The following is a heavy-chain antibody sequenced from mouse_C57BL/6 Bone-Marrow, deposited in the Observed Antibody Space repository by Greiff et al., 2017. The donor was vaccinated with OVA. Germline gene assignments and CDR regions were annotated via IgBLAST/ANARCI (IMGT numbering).Heavy chain of an antibody. J-gene: IGHJ1*03. CDR1: GYTFTSYW. Sequence: EVKLVESGTVLARPGASVKMSCKTSGYTFTSYWMHWVKQRPGQGLEWIGAIYPGNSDTSYNQKFKGKAKLTAVTSASTAYMELSSLTNEDSAVYYCTREGITTVVPPWYFDVWGTGTTVTVSS. V-gene: IGHV1-5*01. CDR2: IYPGNSDT. D-gene: IGHD1-1*01. CDR3: TREGITTVVPPWYFDV.